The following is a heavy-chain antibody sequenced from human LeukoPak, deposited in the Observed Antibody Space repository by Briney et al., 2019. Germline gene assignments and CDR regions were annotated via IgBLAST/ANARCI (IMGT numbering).Heavy chain of an antibody. D-gene: IGHD5-12*01. J-gene: IGHJ4*02. Sequence: GGSLRLTCPASGFTFSSYSMNWVRQAPGKGLEWVSSISSSSSYIYYADSVKGRFTISRANAKNSLYLQMNSLRAEDTAVYYCARDGRVSSGYDLPIYWGQGTLVTVSS. CDR3: ARDGRVSSGYDLPIY. CDR1: GFTFSSYS. V-gene: IGHV3-21*01. CDR2: ISSSSSYI.